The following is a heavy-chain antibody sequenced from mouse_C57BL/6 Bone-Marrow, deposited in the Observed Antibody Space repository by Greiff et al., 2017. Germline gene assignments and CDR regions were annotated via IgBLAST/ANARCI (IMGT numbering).Heavy chain of an antibody. V-gene: IGHV5-17*01. Sequence: EVHLVESGGGLVKPGGSLKLSCAASGFTFSDYGMHWVRQAPEKGLAWVAYISSGSSTISYADTVKGRFTISRDNAKNTLFLQLPSLRSEDTAMYYCARGKLGPFDYWGQGTTLTVSS. J-gene: IGHJ2*01. CDR2: ISSGSSTI. CDR3: ARGKLGPFDY. D-gene: IGHD4-1*01. CDR1: GFTFSDYG.